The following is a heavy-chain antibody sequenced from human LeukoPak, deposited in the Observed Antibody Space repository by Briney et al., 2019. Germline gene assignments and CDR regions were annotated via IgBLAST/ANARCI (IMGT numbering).Heavy chain of an antibody. J-gene: IGHJ4*02. CDR2: ISGSGGST. Sequence: GGSLRLSCAASRFTFSSSAMSWVRQAPGKGLEWVSTISGSGGSTYSTDSVKGRFTISRDSSKSTLYLQMNSLRVEDTAIYYCAKGGPQFFDYWGQGTPVTVSS. V-gene: IGHV3-23*01. CDR1: RFTFSSSA. CDR3: AKGGPQFFDY. D-gene: IGHD5-24*01.